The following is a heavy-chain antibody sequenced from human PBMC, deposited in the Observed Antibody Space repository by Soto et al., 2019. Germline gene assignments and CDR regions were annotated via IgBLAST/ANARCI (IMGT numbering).Heavy chain of an antibody. CDR2: VYPRDSDT. CDR1: PYIFIDYW. Sequence: GDSLQISCKASPYIFIDYWIGWVRKMSGKGLEWMGIVYPRDSDTRYSPSFQGQVTISADRSTGTAFLQWRSLKASDTALYYCARPPLPGYSIHFNSWGQGTLVTVSS. CDR3: ARPPLPGYSIHFNS. J-gene: IGHJ4*02. V-gene: IGHV5-51*01. D-gene: IGHD2-15*01.